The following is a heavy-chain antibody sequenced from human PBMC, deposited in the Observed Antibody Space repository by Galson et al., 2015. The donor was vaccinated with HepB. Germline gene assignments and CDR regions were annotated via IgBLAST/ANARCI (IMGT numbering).Heavy chain of an antibody. V-gene: IGHV3-11*01. D-gene: IGHD3-3*01. CDR3: AKDLLRSHYYDFWSGALDY. CDR2: ISSSGSTI. CDR1: GFTFSDYY. Sequence: SLRLSCAASGFTFSDYYMSWIRQAPGKGLEWVSYISSSGSTIYYADSVKGRFTISRDNAKNSLYLQMNSLRAEDAAVYYCAKDLLRSHYYDFWSGALDYWGQGTLVTVSS. J-gene: IGHJ4*02.